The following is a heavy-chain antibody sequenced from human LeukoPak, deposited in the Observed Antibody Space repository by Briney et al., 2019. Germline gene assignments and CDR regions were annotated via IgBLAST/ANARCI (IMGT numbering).Heavy chain of an antibody. D-gene: IGHD6-13*01. CDR2: IYHSGST. CDR1: GGSISSSNW. V-gene: IGHV4-4*02. CDR3: ARGGIAAAGTLDY. J-gene: IGHJ4*02. Sequence: PSGTLSLTCAVSGGSISSSNWWSWFRHPPGKGLEWIGEIYHSGSTNYNPSLKSRVTISVDKSKNQFSLKLSSVTAADTAVYYCARGGIAAAGTLDYWGQGTLVTVSS.